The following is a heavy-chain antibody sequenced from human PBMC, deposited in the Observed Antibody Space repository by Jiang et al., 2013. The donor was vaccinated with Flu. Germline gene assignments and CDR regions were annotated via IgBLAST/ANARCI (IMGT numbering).Heavy chain of an antibody. J-gene: IGHJ4*02. CDR2: IYHSGST. CDR3: ARVADYGDSD. CDR1: GYSISSGYY. Sequence: GLVKPSETLSLTCAVSGYSISSGYYWGWIRQPPGKGLEWIGSIYHSGSTYYNPSLKSRVTISVDTSKNQFSLKLSSVTAADTAVYYCARVADYGDSDWGQGTLVTVSS. V-gene: IGHV4-38-2*01. D-gene: IGHD4-17*01.